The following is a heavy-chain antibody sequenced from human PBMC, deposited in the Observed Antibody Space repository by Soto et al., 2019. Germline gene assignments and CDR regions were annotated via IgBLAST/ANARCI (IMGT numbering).Heavy chain of an antibody. CDR3: AKDRRFTSYYMDV. V-gene: IGHV3-30*18. J-gene: IGHJ6*03. CDR1: GFTFSNYG. Sequence: QAQLVESGGGVVQPGRSLGLSCAASGFTFSNYGMHWVRQAPGKGLEWVTVISYDGSNKDYADSVKGRFTISRDNSKNTLYLLLNSLRAEDTAVYYCAKDRRFTSYYMDVWGKGTTVTVSS. CDR2: ISYDGSNK. D-gene: IGHD3-3*01.